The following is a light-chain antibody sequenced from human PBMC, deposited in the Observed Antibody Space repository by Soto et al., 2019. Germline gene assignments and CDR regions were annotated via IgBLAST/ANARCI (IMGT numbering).Light chain of an antibody. CDR1: QSLNTD. V-gene: IGKV3-15*01. CDR2: GAS. J-gene: IGKJ5*01. Sequence: EILLTQSPASLSVSPGESATLSCKASQSLNTDLAWYQQKPCQAHRLLLYGASTRATGTPTRFSGSGSGTEFTLTISSLQSEDFAIYYGQQYKSWPTITFGQGTRLEIK. CDR3: QQYKSWPTIT.